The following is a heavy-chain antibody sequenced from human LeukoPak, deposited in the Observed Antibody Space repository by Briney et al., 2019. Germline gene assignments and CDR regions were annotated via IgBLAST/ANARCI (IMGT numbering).Heavy chain of an antibody. Sequence: SETLSLTCTVSGGSVSDNNFFWNWIRQPPGKGLEWIGYIYNSASTNYNPALNSRVTISVDPSNNQFSLKLSSVIAADTAVYYCAGLEAHRPLDYWGQGTLVIVSS. V-gene: IGHV4-61*01. J-gene: IGHJ4*02. CDR2: IYNSAST. CDR1: GGSVSDNNFF. CDR3: AGLEAHRPLDY.